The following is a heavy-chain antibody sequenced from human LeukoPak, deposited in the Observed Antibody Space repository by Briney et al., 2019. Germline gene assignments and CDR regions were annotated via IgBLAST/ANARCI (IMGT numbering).Heavy chain of an antibody. CDR3: ARAGYRLWGYCYYMDV. Sequence: ASVKVSGKASGYTVARFVITWVRQAAGQGLEWMGWLKTHNGDTNYAQKLQGRVTMTTDTSTSTAYMELRSLRSDDTAVYYCARAGYRLWGYCYYMDVWGKGTPVTVSS. CDR1: GYTVARFV. J-gene: IGHJ6*03. V-gene: IGHV1-18*01. D-gene: IGHD2-2*03. CDR2: LKTHNGDT.